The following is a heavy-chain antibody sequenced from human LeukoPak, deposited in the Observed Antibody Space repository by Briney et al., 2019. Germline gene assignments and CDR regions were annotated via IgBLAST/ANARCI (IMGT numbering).Heavy chain of an antibody. J-gene: IGHJ5*02. CDR2: ISAYNGNT. Sequence: GASVKVSFKASGYTFTSYGISWVRQAPGQGLEWMGWISAYNGNTSYAQKLQGRVTMTTDTSTSTAYMELRSLRSDDTAVYYCARDPPRYDSSGYYYYMGFDPWGQGTLVTVSS. V-gene: IGHV1-18*01. D-gene: IGHD3-22*01. CDR3: ARDPPRYDSSGYYYYMGFDP. CDR1: GYTFTSYG.